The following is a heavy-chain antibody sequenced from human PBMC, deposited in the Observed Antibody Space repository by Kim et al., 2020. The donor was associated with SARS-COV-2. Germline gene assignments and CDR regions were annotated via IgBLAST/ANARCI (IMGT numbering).Heavy chain of an antibody. J-gene: IGHJ5*02. V-gene: IGHV4-39*01. D-gene: IGHD2-2*01. CDR1: GGSISSNSYY. CDR3: ARSWSPQSCSGTRCEPAGGFRWFDP. CDR2: IYYSGST. Sequence: SETLSLTCTVSGGSISSNSYYWGWIRQPPGKGLDWIGTIYYSGSTYYNPSLKSRVTISVDTSKNQFSLKLSSVTAADTAVYYCARSWSPQSCSGTRCEPAGGFRWFDPWGQGTLVTVSS.